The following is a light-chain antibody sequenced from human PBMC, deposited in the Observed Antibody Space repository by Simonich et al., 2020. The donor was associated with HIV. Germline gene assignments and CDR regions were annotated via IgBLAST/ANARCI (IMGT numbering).Light chain of an antibody. CDR2: GTS. Sequence: EIVLTQSPATLSVSPGERDTLSCRASQSVSSNLAWYQQKPGQAPRLGIYGTSTRATGIPARFSGSGSGTEFTLTISSMQSEDFAVYYCQQYDNWPLTFGPGTKVDIK. J-gene: IGKJ3*01. CDR1: QSVSSN. CDR3: QQYDNWPLT. V-gene: IGKV3-15*01.